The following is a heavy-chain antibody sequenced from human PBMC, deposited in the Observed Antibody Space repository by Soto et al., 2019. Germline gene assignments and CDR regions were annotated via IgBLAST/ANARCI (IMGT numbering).Heavy chain of an antibody. D-gene: IGHD5-12*01. CDR3: VRVVAIPGYPDN. Sequence: QVQLVQSGAEVRQPASSVKVSCKTSGGTFSSYAISWVRQAPGQGLEWMGGIVPIVDTSTYAQKFQGRVTITADESTRRVYMALSSLRADDTAVYYCVRVVAIPGYPDNWGQGTLVTVSS. J-gene: IGHJ4*02. V-gene: IGHV1-69*12. CDR1: GGTFSSYA. CDR2: IVPIVDTS.